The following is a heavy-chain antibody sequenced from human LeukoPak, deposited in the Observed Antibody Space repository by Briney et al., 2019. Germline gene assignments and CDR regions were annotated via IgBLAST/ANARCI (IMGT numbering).Heavy chain of an antibody. CDR2: ISAYNGNT. Sequence: GASVKVSCKASGGTFTSYGISWVRQAPGQGLEWMGWISAYNGNTNYAQKLQGRVTMTTDTSTSTAYMELRSLRSDDTAVYYCARVGRGVTIFGVPMADYYYMDVWGKGTTVTVSS. V-gene: IGHV1-18*01. CDR3: ARVGRGVTIFGVPMADYYYMDV. CDR1: GGTFTSYG. D-gene: IGHD3-3*01. J-gene: IGHJ6*03.